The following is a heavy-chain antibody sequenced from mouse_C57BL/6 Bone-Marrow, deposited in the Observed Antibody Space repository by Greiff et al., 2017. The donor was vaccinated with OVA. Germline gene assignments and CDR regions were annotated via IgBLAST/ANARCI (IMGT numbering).Heavy chain of an antibody. V-gene: IGHV5-12*01. D-gene: IGHD2-5*01. CDR1: GFTFSDYY. CDR2: ISNGGGST. Sequence: EVQLVESGGGLVQPGGSLKLSCAASGFTFSDYYMYWVRQTPEKRLEWVAYISNGGGSTYYPDTVKGRFTISRDNAKNTLYLQMSRLKSEDTAMYYCARLLYSNYVNYAMDYWGQGTSVTVSS. CDR3: ARLLYSNYVNYAMDY. J-gene: IGHJ4*01.